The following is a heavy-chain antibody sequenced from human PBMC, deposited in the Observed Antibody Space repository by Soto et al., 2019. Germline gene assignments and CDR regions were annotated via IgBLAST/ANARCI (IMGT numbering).Heavy chain of an antibody. CDR2: MNPNSGNT. CDR3: ARPTYGDYHFDY. D-gene: IGHD4-17*01. CDR1: GYTFTSYD. Sequence: ASVKVSCKASGYTFTSYDINWVRQATGQGLEWMGWMNPNSGNTGYAQKFQGRVTMTRNTSISTAYMELSSLRSEDTAVYYCARPTYGDYHFDYWGQGTLVTVSS. V-gene: IGHV1-8*01. J-gene: IGHJ4*02.